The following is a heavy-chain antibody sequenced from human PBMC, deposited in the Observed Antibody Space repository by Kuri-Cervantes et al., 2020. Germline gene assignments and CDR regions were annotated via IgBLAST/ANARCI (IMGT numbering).Heavy chain of an antibody. V-gene: IGHV4-38-2*02. CDR1: GYSITSGFL. D-gene: IGHD7-27*01. CDR2: VYHSGST. CDR3: ARLGGNWAGDY. J-gene: IGHJ4*02. Sequence: GSLRLSCTVSGYSITSGFLWGWIRQTPGKGLEWIGDVYHSGSTHYNPSLKSRVTISVDTSKNQFSLKMSSVTAADTAVYYCARLGGNWAGDYWGQGTLVTVSS.